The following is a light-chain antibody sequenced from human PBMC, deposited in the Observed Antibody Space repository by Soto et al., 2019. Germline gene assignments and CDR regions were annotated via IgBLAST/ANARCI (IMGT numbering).Light chain of an antibody. CDR2: LEGSGSY. Sequence: QLVLTQSSSASASLGSSVKLTCTLSSGHSSYIIAWHQQQPGKAPRYLMKLEGSGSYNKGSGVPDRFSGSSSGADRYLTISNLQFEDEADYYSETWDSNTPWVFGGGTQLTVL. CDR3: ETWDSNTPWV. CDR1: SGHSSYI. V-gene: IGLV4-60*02. J-gene: IGLJ3*02.